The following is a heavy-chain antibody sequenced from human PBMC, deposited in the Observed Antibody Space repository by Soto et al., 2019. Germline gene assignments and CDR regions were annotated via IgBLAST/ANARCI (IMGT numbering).Heavy chain of an antibody. D-gene: IGHD6-19*01. CDR1: GYSISSSNW. J-gene: IGHJ4*02. CDR2: TYHIGST. CDR3: AGSFSVAGHFDF. Sequence: PSETLSLTCAVSGYSISSSNWWGWIRQPPGKGLEWIAYTYHIGSTNYNPSLKSRVTMSLDTSKSQFSLKLSSVTAADTAVYYCAGSFSVAGHFDFWGQGTLVTVSS. V-gene: IGHV4-28*01.